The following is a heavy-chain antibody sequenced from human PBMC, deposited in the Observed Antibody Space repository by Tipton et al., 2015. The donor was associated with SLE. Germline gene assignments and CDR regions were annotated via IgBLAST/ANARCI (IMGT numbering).Heavy chain of an antibody. V-gene: IGHV4-59*08. CDR3: ARTRIAAAFFDY. CDR2: IYYSGST. J-gene: IGHJ4*02. D-gene: IGHD6-13*01. Sequence: TLSLTCTVSGGSISSYYWSWIRQLPGKGLEWIGYIYYSGSTNYNPSLKSRVTISVDTSKNQFSLKLSSVTAADTAVYYCARTRIAAAFFDYWGQGTLVTVSS. CDR1: GGSISSYY.